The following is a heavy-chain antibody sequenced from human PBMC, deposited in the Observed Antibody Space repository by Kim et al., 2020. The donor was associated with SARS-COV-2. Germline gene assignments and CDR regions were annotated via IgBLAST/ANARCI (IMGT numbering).Heavy chain of an antibody. CDR3: ARHRFGDYDSDY. CDR2: T. D-gene: IGHD4-17*01. J-gene: IGHJ4*01. Sequence: TNQTPALKRRVTKSVDTSKNQFSRKLSSVTAADTALYYRARHRFGDYDSDYWGQGILVTVSS. V-gene: IGHV4-59*08.